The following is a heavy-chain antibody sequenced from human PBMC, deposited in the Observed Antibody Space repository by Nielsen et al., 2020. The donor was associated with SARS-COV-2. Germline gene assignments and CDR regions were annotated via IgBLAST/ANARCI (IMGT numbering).Heavy chain of an antibody. CDR1: GYTFTSYG. V-gene: IGHV1-18*04. CDR3: ARQLQDGLIMVYAFDY. CDR2: ISAYNGNT. J-gene: IGHJ4*02. D-gene: IGHD2-8*01. Sequence: ASVKVSCKASGYTFTSYGISWVRQAPGQGLEWMGWISAYNGNTNYAQKLQGRVTMTTDTSTSTAYMELRSLRSDDTAVYYCARQLQDGLIMVYAFDYWGQGSLVTVSS.